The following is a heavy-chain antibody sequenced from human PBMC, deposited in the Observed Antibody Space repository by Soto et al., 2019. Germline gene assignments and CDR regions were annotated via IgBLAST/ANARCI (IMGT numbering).Heavy chain of an antibody. CDR1: GFTVSSNY. V-gene: IGHV3-66*01. J-gene: IGHJ4*02. D-gene: IGHD6-19*01. Sequence: PGGSLRLSCAASGFTVSSNYMSWVRQAPGKGLEWVSVIYSGGSTYYADSVKGRFTISRDNSKNTLYLQMNSLRAEDTAVYYCASTLRIAVAGTWYFDYWGQGTLVTVSS. CDR2: IYSGGST. CDR3: ASTLRIAVAGTWYFDY.